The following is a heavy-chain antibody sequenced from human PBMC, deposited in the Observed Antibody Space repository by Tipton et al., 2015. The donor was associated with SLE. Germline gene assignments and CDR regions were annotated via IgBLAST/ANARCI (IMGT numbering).Heavy chain of an antibody. J-gene: IGHJ3*02. CDR3: ARGGGPYGDLGRGAFDM. Sequence: GLVKPSETLSLTCAVYGGSFSGYYWSWIRQPPGKGLEWIGEINHSGSTNYNPSLKSRVTISVDTSKNQFSLKLSSVTAADTAVYYCARGGGPYGDLGRGAFDMWGQWTMVTVSS. V-gene: IGHV4-34*01. D-gene: IGHD4-17*01. CDR2: INHSGST. CDR1: GGSFSGYY.